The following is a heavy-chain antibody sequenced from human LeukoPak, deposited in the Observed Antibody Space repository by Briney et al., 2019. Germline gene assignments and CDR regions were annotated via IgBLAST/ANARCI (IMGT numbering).Heavy chain of an antibody. CDR2: IYYSGST. Sequence: SQTLSLTCTVSGGSISSYYWSWIRQPPGKGLEWIGYIYYSGSTNYNPSLKSRVTISVDTSKNQFSLKLSSVTAADTAVYYCARLEQQLVPNWFDPWGQGTLVTVSS. J-gene: IGHJ5*02. V-gene: IGHV4-59*08. D-gene: IGHD6-13*01. CDR1: GGSISSYY. CDR3: ARLEQQLVPNWFDP.